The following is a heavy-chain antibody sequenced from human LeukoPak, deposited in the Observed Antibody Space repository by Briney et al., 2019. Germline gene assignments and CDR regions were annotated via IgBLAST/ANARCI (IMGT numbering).Heavy chain of an antibody. V-gene: IGHV3-73*01. CDR2: IRSKTHTYAT. Sequence: GGSLRLSCAASGFTFSGSAMHWVRQASGKGLEWVGRIRSKTHTYATAYAASVKGRFTISRDDSKNTLYLQMNSLKTEDTAVYYCSTGSYYADYYYYYYMDVWGKGTTVTVSS. D-gene: IGHD1-26*01. CDR1: GFTFSGSA. CDR3: STGSYYADYYYYYYMDV. J-gene: IGHJ6*03.